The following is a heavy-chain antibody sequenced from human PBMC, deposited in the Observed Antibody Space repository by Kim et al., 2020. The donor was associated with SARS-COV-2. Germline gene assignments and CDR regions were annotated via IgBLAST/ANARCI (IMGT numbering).Heavy chain of an antibody. D-gene: IGHD5-12*01. V-gene: IGHV5-51*01. CDR2: IYPGDSDT. J-gene: IGHJ4*02. CDR3: ARLPYMQWLRLPYLY. CDR1: GYSFTSYW. Sequence: GESLKISCKGSGYSFTSYWIGWVRQMPGKGLEWMGIIYPGDSDTRYSPSFQGQVTISADKSISTAYLQWSSLKASDTAMYYCARLPYMQWLRLPYLYWGQGTLVTVSS.